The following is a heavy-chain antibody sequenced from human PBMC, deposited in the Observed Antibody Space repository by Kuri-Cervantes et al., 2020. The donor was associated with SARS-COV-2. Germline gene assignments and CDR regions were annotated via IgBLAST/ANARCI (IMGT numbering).Heavy chain of an antibody. V-gene: IGHV4-38-2*01. J-gene: IGHJ4*02. Sequence: GSLRLSCAVSGYSISSGYYWGWIRQPPGKGLEWIGSIYHSGSTYFNPSLKSRVTISVDTSKNQFSLKLSSVTAADTAVYYCARINYGGNPFDYWGQGTLVTVSS. CDR3: ARINYGGNPFDY. CDR1: GYSISSGYY. CDR2: IYHSGST. D-gene: IGHD4-23*01.